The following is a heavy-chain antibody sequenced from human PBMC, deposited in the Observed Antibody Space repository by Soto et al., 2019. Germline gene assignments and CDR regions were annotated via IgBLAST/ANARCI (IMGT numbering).Heavy chain of an antibody. J-gene: IGHJ5*02. V-gene: IGHV5-51*01. Sequence: GESLKISCKGSGYSFTSYWIGWVRQMPGKGLEWMGIIYPGDSDTRYSPSFQGQVTISADKSISTAYLQWSSLKASDTAMYYCARVLDSVAPGIGGWVDPWGQGTLVTVSS. D-gene: IGHD3-22*01. CDR2: IYPGDSDT. CDR3: ARVLDSVAPGIGGWVDP. CDR1: GYSFTSYW.